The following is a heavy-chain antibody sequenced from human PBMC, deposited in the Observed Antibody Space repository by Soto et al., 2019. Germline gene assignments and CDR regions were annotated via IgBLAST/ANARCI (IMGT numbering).Heavy chain of an antibody. D-gene: IGHD4-4*01. CDR1: GFTFSDYY. V-gene: IGHV3-11*06. Sequence: GGSLRLSCTASGFTFSDYYMSWIRQAPGKGLEWISYISSASDYSTYADSVRGRFTISRDNAKNSLYLQLNNVRPDATALYFCARHDYSNEHWFDTWGLGTAVTVSS. CDR3: ARHDYSNEHWFDT. J-gene: IGHJ5*02. CDR2: ISSASDYS.